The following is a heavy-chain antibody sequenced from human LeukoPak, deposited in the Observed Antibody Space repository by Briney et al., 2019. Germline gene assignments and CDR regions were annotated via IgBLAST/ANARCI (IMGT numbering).Heavy chain of an antibody. D-gene: IGHD6-13*01. Sequence: ASVKVSCKASGYTFTDYYINWVRQAPGQGLEWMGWISAYNGNTNFAQKLQGRVTMTTDTSTSTAYMELRSLRSDDTAVYYCARVGSSWEGDYWGQGTLVTVSS. CDR1: GYTFTDYY. J-gene: IGHJ4*02. CDR2: ISAYNGNT. CDR3: ARVGSSWEGDY. V-gene: IGHV1-18*01.